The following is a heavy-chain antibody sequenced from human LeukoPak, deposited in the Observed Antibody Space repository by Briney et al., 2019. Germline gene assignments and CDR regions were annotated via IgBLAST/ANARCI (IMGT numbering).Heavy chain of an antibody. CDR1: GGSISSGSYY. J-gene: IGHJ4*02. Sequence: PSETLSFTCTVSGGSISSGSYYWSWIRQPAGKGLEWIGRIYTSGSTNYNPSLKSRVTISLDTSKNQFSLKLSSVTAADTAVYYCARDAPTAYCSGGTCYFDYWGQGTLVTVSS. CDR2: IYTSGST. D-gene: IGHD2-15*01. CDR3: ARDAPTAYCSGGTCYFDY. V-gene: IGHV4-61*02.